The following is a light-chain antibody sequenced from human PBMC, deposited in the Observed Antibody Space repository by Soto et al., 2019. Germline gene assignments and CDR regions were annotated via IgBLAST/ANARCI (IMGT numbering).Light chain of an antibody. CDR1: QDIGKY. J-gene: IGKJ2*03. CDR3: QQYECFPYS. CDR2: AAS. Sequence: DVQMTQSPSSLSASVGDRVTITCRASQDIGKYFAWFQREPGKGPKSLIYAASCLRRGVPSRFSGSETGPEFTHTISWLHPEYFATYYCQQYECFPYSFGQGPKLEIK. V-gene: IGKV1-16*01.